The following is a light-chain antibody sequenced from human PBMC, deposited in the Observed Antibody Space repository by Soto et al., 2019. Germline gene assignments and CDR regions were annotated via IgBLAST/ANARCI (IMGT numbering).Light chain of an antibody. CDR3: QQYNNWPRT. Sequence: EIVMTQSPVTLSVSPGEGGTLSCRASQNISSSLAWYQQSPGQAPRLLLYNVSTRAAGIPARFSGSGSGAEFTLNISSLQSEDFGLYHCQQYNNWPRTFGQGTKV. J-gene: IGKJ1*01. CDR2: NVS. CDR1: QNISSS. V-gene: IGKV3-15*01.